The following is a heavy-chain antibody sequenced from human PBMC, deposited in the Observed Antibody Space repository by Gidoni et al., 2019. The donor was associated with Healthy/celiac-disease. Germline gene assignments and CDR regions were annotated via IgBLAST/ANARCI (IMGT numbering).Heavy chain of an antibody. V-gene: IGHV2-5*02. CDR3: AHSHNWNLPGGMDV. J-gene: IGHJ6*02. Sequence: QITLKESGPTLVKPTQTLTLTCPFSGFSPSTSGVGVGWIRQPPGKALEWLALIYWDDDKRYSPSLKSRLTITKDTSKNQVVLTMTNMDPVDTATYYCAHSHNWNLPGGMDVWGQGTTVTVSS. CDR2: IYWDDDK. CDR1: GFSPSTSGVG. D-gene: IGHD1-20*01.